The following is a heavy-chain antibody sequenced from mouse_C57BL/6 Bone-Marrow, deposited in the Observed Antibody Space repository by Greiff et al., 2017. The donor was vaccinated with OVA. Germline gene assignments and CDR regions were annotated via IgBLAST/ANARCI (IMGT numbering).Heavy chain of an antibody. V-gene: IGHV5-17*01. Sequence: EVQLVESGGGLVKPGGSLKLSCAASGCNLSDYGMHWVRQAPEKGLEWVAYISSGSSTLYYADTVKGRFTLSRDNAKNTLFLQMTSLRSEDTAMYYCAKGGYSNYNYAMDYWGQGTSVTVSS. D-gene: IGHD2-5*01. J-gene: IGHJ4*01. CDR3: AKGGYSNYNYAMDY. CDR1: GCNLSDYG. CDR2: ISSGSSTL.